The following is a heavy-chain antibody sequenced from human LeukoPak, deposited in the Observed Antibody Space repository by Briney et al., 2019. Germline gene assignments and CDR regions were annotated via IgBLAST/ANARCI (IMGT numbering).Heavy chain of an antibody. CDR2: LNQDGSIQ. D-gene: IGHD2-8*01. CDR1: GFTFDNYP. J-gene: IGHJ3*01. CDR3: ARDHNVADV. V-gene: IGHV3-7*01. Sequence: PGGSLRLSCAASGFTFDNYPMHWVRQAPGKGLEWVANLNQDGSIQAYGDSVRGRFTISRDNAKNSVYIQMNSLRVEDTAMYFCARDHNVADVWGRGTKVTVSS.